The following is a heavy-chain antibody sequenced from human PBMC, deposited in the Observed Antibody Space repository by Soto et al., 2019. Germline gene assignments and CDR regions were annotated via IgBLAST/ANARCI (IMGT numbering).Heavy chain of an antibody. V-gene: IGHV3-23*01. CDR3: AKDRMYYYGSRNLFYFDY. CDR1: GFTFNSYA. J-gene: IGHJ4*02. D-gene: IGHD3-10*01. CDR2: IRGSGGST. Sequence: EVQLLESGGGLVQPGGSLRLSCAGSGFTFNSYAMSWVRQAPGKGLEWVSGIRGSGGSTYYADSVKGRFTISRDNSKNTLYLQMDSLRAEDTAVYFCAKDRMYYYGSRNLFYFDYWGQGTLVTVSS.